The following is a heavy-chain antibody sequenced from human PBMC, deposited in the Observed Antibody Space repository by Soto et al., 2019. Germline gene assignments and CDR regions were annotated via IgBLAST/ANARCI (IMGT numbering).Heavy chain of an antibody. Sequence: SETLSLTCTVSGGSITSSYWSWIRRPPGKGLEWIAYIYDTGISGYTPSTSYNPSLKSRVTISVDTSKNQLSLKLSSATAADTAVYYCARSMYSTSAQLYYGMDVWGQGTTVTVSS. J-gene: IGHJ6*02. V-gene: IGHV4-59*08. CDR3: ARSMYSTSAQLYYGMDV. D-gene: IGHD6-6*01. CDR2: IYDTGISGYTPST. CDR1: GGSITSSY.